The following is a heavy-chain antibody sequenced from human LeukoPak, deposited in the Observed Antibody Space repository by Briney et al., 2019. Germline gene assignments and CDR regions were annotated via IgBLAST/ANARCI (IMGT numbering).Heavy chain of an antibody. CDR2: IYPGDSDT. D-gene: IGHD4-23*01. J-gene: IGHJ4*02. Sequence: GESLKISCKGSGYSFTSYWIGWVRQMPGKGLEWMGIIYPGDSDTRYSPSFQGQVTISADKSISTAYLQWSSLKASDTAMYYRARLTGGLRWVVAYFDYWGQGTLVTVSS. V-gene: IGHV5-51*01. CDR1: GYSFTSYW. CDR3: ARLTGGLRWVVAYFDY.